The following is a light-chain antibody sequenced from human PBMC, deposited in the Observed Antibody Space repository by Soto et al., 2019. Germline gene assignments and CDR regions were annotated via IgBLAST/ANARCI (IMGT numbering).Light chain of an antibody. V-gene: IGKV3-11*01. CDR1: QSVSSY. Sequence: EIVLTQSPATLSLSPGERATLSCRASQSVSSYLAWYQQKPGQAPRLLIYDASNRATGIPARFSGSGSGTDFTLTISSLEPEDFAVYYCQQRSNWLITFGQGIRLESK. CDR3: QQRSNWLIT. J-gene: IGKJ5*01. CDR2: DAS.